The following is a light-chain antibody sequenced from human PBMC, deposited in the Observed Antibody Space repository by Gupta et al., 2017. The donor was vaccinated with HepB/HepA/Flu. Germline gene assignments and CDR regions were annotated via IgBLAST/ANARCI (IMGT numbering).Light chain of an antibody. CDR3: QQRINWPPIT. CDR1: QSISTY. J-gene: IGKJ5*01. Sequence: EIVFTQSPATLSLSPGERATLSCRASQSISTYLAWYQQKPGQPPRLLIYDASNRATGIPARFSGSGSGTDFTLTISSLEPEDSAFYYCQQRINWPPITFGQGTRLEIK. V-gene: IGKV3-11*01. CDR2: DAS.